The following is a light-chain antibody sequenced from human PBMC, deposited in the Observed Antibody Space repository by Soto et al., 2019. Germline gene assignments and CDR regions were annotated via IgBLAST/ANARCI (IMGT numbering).Light chain of an antibody. Sequence: VDRVTITCRASQSISSWLAWYQQKPGKAPKLLIYDDSSLESGVPSRFSGSGSGTDFTLTISSLQPEDFATYYCQQSYSTPPITFGQGTRLEIK. CDR3: QQSYSTPPIT. CDR2: DDS. V-gene: IGKV1-39*01. J-gene: IGKJ5*01. CDR1: QSISSW.